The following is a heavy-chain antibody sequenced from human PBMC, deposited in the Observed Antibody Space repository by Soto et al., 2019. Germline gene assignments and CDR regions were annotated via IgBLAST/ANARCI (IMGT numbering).Heavy chain of an antibody. Sequence: PSETLSLTCNVSGGSISSGGYYWTWIRQHPGKGLEWIGNIHHSGSTFYNPSLKSRVSISVDTSKNQFSLKLNSVTAADTAVYYCARSVFPWGQGTLVTVSS. CDR1: GGSISSGGYY. V-gene: IGHV4-31*03. CDR2: IHHSGST. J-gene: IGHJ5*02. CDR3: ARSVFP.